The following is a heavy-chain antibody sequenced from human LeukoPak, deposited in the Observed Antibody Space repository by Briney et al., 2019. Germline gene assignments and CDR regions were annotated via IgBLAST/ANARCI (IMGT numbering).Heavy chain of an antibody. V-gene: IGHV3-43*02. CDR3: TTVVVVVAATWWFDP. Sequence: GGSLRLSCAAPRFTSDDYAMHWVRQVSGKGLEWVSLITGDGATTYYADSVKGRFTISRDDSKNTLYLQMNSLKTEDTAVYYCTTVVVVVAATWWFDPWGQGTLVTVSS. CDR1: RFTSDDYA. CDR2: ITGDGATT. D-gene: IGHD2-15*01. J-gene: IGHJ5*02.